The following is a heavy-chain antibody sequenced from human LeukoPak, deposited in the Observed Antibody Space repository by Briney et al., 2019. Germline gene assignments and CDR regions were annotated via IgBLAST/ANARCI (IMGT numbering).Heavy chain of an antibody. D-gene: IGHD1-26*01. Sequence: SETLSLTCTVSGGSISSYYWSWIRQPPGKGLEWIGYIYYSGSTSYNPSLKSRVTISVDTSKNQFSLKLSSVTAADTAVYYCARHDPGIVGATNDGFDPWGQGTLVTVSS. V-gene: IGHV4-59*08. CDR1: GGSISSYY. CDR2: IYYSGST. CDR3: ARHDPGIVGATNDGFDP. J-gene: IGHJ5*02.